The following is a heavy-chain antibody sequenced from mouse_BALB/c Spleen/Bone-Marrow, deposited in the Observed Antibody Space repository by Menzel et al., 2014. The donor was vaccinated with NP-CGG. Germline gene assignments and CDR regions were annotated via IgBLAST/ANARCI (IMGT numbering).Heavy chain of an antibody. Sequence: EVHLVESGPDLVKPSQSLSLTCTVTGYSITSGYSWHWIRPFPGNKLEWMGYIHYSGSTNYNPSLKSRISITRDTSKNQFFLQLNSVTTEDTATYYCTRRGLYYGYAMDYWDQGTSVTVSS. J-gene: IGHJ4*01. V-gene: IGHV3-1*02. CDR2: IHYSGST. CDR1: GYSITSGYS. CDR3: TRRGLYYGYAMDY. D-gene: IGHD1-1*02.